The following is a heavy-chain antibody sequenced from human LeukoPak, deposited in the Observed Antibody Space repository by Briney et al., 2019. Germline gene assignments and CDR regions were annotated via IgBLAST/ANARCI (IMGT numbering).Heavy chain of an antibody. V-gene: IGHV4-39*02. CDR3: ARERGGRMYAFDI. CDR2: IYYSGST. CDR1: GGSISSSSYY. Sequence: SETLSLTCTVSGGSISSSSYYWGWIRQPPGKGLEWIGSIYYSGSTYYNPSLKSRVTISVDTSKNQFSLKLSSVTAADTAVYYCARERGGRMYAFDIWGQGTMVTVSS. J-gene: IGHJ3*02. D-gene: IGHD3-16*01.